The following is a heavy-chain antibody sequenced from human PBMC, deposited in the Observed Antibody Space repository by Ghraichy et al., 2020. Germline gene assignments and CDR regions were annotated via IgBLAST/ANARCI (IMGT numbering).Heavy chain of an antibody. CDR1: GFTFDDYA. Sequence: GGSLRLSCAASGFTFDDYAMHWVRQAPGKGLEWVSLISGDGGSTYYADSVKGRFTISRDNSKNSLYLQMNSLRTEDTALYYCAKDFLLIGYGSIGYYYYGMDVWGQGTTVTVSS. J-gene: IGHJ6*02. V-gene: IGHV3-43*02. CDR2: ISGDGGST. D-gene: IGHD3-9*01. CDR3: AKDFLLIGYGSIGYYYYGMDV.